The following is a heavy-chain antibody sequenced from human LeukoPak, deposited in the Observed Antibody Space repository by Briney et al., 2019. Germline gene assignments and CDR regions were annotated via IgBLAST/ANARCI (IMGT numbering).Heavy chain of an antibody. CDR2: IKQDGSEK. V-gene: IGHV3-7*01. J-gene: IGHJ6*02. D-gene: IGHD3-10*01. Sequence: GSLRLSCAASGFTFSSYWMSWVRQAPGKGLEWVANIKQDGSEKYYVDSVKGRFTISRDNAKNSLYLQMNSLRAEDTAVYYCAREYYYGSGSPYGMDVWGQGTTVTVSS. CDR3: AREYYYGSGSPYGMDV. CDR1: GFTFSSYW.